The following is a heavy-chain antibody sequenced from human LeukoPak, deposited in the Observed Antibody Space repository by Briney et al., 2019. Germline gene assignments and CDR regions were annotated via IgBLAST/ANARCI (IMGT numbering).Heavy chain of an antibody. J-gene: IGHJ4*02. CDR1: GGSFSGYY. CDR3: ARVRAYYDYVWGSYRRYYFDY. CDR2: INHSGST. V-gene: IGHV4-34*01. Sequence: SETLSLTCAVYGGSFSGYYWSWIRQPPGKGLEWIGEINHSGSTNYNPSLKSRVTIPVDTSKNQFSLKLSSVTATDTAVYYCARVRAYYDYVWGSYRRYYFDYWGQGTLVTVSS. D-gene: IGHD3-16*02.